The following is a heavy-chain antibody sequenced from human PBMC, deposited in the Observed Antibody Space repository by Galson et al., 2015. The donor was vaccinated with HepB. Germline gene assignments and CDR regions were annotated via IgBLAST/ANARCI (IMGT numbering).Heavy chain of an antibody. Sequence: SYYMHWVRQAPGQGLEWMGIINPSGGSTSYAQKLQGRVTMTRDTSTSTVYMELSSLRSEDTAVYYCARDRNWNDAFDYWGQGTLVTVSS. CDR3: ARDRNWNDAFDY. D-gene: IGHD1-1*01. CDR1: SYY. V-gene: IGHV1-46*04. J-gene: IGHJ4*02. CDR2: INPSGGST.